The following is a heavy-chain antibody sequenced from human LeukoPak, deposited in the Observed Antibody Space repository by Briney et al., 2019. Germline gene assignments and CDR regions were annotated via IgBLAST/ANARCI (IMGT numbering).Heavy chain of an antibody. V-gene: IGHV1-2*06. Sequence: ASVKVSCKASGYTFTGYYMHWVRQAPGRGLEWMGRINPNSGGTNYAQKFQGRVTMATDTSTSTAYLELRSLRSDDTAVYYCARDAKRITMLRGHDYWGQGTLVTVSS. D-gene: IGHD3-10*01. J-gene: IGHJ4*02. CDR1: GYTFTGYY. CDR3: ARDAKRITMLRGHDY. CDR2: INPNSGGT.